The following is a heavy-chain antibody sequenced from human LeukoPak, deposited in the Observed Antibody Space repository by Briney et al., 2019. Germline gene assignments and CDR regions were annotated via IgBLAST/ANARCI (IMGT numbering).Heavy chain of an antibody. CDR3: AKPNQLHRLGSSGSPFDY. CDR2: ISYDGSNK. V-gene: IGHV3-30*18. Sequence: GGSLRLSCAASGFTFSSNAMSWVRQAPGKGLEWVAVISYDGSNKYYADSVKGRFTISRDNSKNTLYLQMNSLRAEDTAVYYCAKPNQLHRLGSSGSPFDYWGQGTLVTVSS. CDR1: GFTFSSNA. D-gene: IGHD3-22*01. J-gene: IGHJ4*02.